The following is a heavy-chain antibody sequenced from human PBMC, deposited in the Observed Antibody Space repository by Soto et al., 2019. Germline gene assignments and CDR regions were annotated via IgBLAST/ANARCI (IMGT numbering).Heavy chain of an antibody. CDR3: ARRGSGSYYDY. J-gene: IGHJ4*02. D-gene: IGHD1-26*01. CDR1: GFTFSSYA. Sequence: EVQLLESGGGLVQPGGSLRLSCAASGFTFSSYAMRWVRQAPGKGLEWVSDISGSGDSTYYADSVKGRFTISRDNSKNTLYRQMNSLRAEDTAVYYCARRGSGSYYDYWGQGTLVTVSS. CDR2: ISGSGDST. V-gene: IGHV3-23*01.